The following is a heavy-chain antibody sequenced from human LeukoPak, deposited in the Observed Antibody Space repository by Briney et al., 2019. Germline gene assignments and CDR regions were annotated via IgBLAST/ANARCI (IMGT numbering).Heavy chain of an antibody. CDR1: GYTFTSDG. CDR3: ARGIAVAVRFDY. CDR2: ISPYNGDS. V-gene: IGHV1-18*01. Sequence: ASVKASCKASGYTFTSDGTSWVRHAPEEGLEWMGWISPYNGDSNYEQQLHGKVTMTTNTTPGTAYMDLRSLGSDYTAVYYCARGIAVAVRFDYWGQGTLVTVSS. J-gene: IGHJ4*02. D-gene: IGHD6-19*01.